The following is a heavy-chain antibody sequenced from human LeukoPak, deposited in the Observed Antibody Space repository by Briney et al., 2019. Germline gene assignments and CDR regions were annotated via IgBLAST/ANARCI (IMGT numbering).Heavy chain of an antibody. CDR1: GFTFSDHY. D-gene: IGHD3-22*01. CDR3: ARSGSYEAFDY. CDR2: TRNKANSYTT. V-gene: IGHV3-72*01. J-gene: IGHJ4*02. Sequence: GGSLRLSCAASGFTFSDHYMDWVRQAPGEGLEWVGRTRNKANSYTTEYAASVKGRFSISRDDSQNSLYLHMNSLQTDDTAVYFCARSGSYEAFDYWGQGTLVAVSS.